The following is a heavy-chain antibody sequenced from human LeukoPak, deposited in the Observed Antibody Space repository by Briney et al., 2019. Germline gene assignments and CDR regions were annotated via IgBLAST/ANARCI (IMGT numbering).Heavy chain of an antibody. CDR3: AAIPGDYDSSGYKYMPNYYYYGMDV. CDR1: GGTFSSYA. J-gene: IGHJ6*02. V-gene: IGHV1-69*01. D-gene: IGHD3-22*01. CDR2: IIPIFGTA. Sequence: SVKVSCKASGGTFSSYAISWVRQAPGQGLEWMGGIIPIFGTANYAQKFQGRATITADESTSTAYMELSSLRSEDTAVYYCAAIPGDYDSSGYKYMPNYYYYGMDVWGQGTTVTVSS.